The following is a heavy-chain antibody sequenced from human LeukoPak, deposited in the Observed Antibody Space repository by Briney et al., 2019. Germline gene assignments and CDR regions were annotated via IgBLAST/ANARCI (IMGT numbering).Heavy chain of an antibody. J-gene: IGHJ4*02. CDR1: GGSISSYY. CDR2: IYYSGST. D-gene: IGHD2-2*02. CDR3: ARGMRSYTEAFDY. V-gene: IGHV4-59*01. Sequence: SETLSLTCTVSGGSISSYYWSWIRQPPGKGLEWIGYIYYSGSTNYNLSLKSRVTISVDTSKNQFSLKLSSVTAADTAVYYCARGMRSYTEAFDYWGQGTLVTVSS.